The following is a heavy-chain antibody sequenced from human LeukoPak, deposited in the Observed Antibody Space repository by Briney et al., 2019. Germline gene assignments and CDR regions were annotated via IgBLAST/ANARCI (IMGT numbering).Heavy chain of an antibody. D-gene: IGHD4-17*01. J-gene: IGHJ4*02. CDR2: INHSGSI. CDR1: SGPFSGYS. Sequence: PSETLSLTCGAYSGPFSGYSWSWIRQPPGKGLEWIGEINHSGSINYNPSVRSRVTISGDTSKNQFSLKLNSVTAADTAVYYCARGRGDEYGDYDYWGQGSLVTVSS. V-gene: IGHV4-34*01. CDR3: ARGRGDEYGDYDY.